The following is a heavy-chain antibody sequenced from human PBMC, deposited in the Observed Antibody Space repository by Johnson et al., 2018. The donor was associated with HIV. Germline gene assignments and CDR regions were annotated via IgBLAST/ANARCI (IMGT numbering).Heavy chain of an antibody. D-gene: IGHD2-2*01. V-gene: IGHV3-30*04. J-gene: IGHJ3*02. Sequence: QVQLVESGGGVVQPGRSLRLSCAASGFTFSSYAMHWVRQAPGKGLEWVAVISYDGSNKNYADSVKGRFTISRDNSKNTLYLQMNSRRAEDTAVYYCAREVPGKAFDIWGQGTMVTVSS. CDR1: GFTFSSYA. CDR3: AREVPGKAFDI. CDR2: ISYDGSNK.